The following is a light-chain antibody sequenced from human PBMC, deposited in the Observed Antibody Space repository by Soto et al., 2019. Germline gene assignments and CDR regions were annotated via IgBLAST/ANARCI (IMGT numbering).Light chain of an antibody. CDR3: QQCKNYPPWT. Sequence: DIQMTQSPSTLSASVGDRVTITCRASENIGGWLAWYQQKPGRAPKLLIYKASNVVNGVPSRFSGSGSGTEFTLTSSSLQPDDFATYYCQQCKNYPPWTFGQGT. CDR2: KAS. J-gene: IGKJ1*01. CDR1: ENIGGW. V-gene: IGKV1-5*03.